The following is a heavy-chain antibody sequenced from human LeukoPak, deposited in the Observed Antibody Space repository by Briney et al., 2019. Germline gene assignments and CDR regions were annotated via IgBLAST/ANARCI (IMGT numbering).Heavy chain of an antibody. Sequence: GGSLRLSCAASGFTFSSYAMHWVRQAPGKGLGGGAVISYDGSNKYYADSVKGRFTISRDNSKNTLYLQMNSLRAEDTAVYYCAGGDYGDYVEDWFDPWGQGTLVTVSS. CDR1: GFTFSSYA. CDR3: AGGDYGDYVEDWFDP. V-gene: IGHV3-30*04. J-gene: IGHJ5*02. D-gene: IGHD4-17*01. CDR2: ISYDGSNK.